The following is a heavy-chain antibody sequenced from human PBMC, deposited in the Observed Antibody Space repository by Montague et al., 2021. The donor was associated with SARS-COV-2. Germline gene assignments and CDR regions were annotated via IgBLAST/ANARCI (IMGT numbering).Heavy chain of an antibody. D-gene: IGHD3-22*01. Sequence: SETLSLTCTVSGDSISSSSYDWGWIRRPPGKGLEWIGHISYHGNTXYNPSLESRVTISIDTSRNQFSLKVSSVTATDTAIYYCARRLDYWDSSGQRRHFDYWGQGTLVTVSS. V-gene: IGHV4-39*01. J-gene: IGHJ4*02. CDR3: ARRLDYWDSSGQRRHFDY. CDR2: ISYHGNT. CDR1: GDSISSSSYD.